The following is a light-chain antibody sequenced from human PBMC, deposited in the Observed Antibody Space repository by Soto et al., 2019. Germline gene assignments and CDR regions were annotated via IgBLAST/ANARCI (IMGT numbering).Light chain of an antibody. CDR3: CSDTNDSTSAFI. CDR2: EDT. J-gene: IGLJ2*01. Sequence: QSVLTQPASASGSPGQSVTISCTGTSGDIGSYNRVSCYQHHPRKAPKLIIYEDTDRPSGVCHRFSGSTSGDTASPTISGVQAAEEDEDYCCSDTNDSTSAFIFGRGTKLTVL. V-gene: IGLV2-14*01. CDR1: SGDIGSYNR.